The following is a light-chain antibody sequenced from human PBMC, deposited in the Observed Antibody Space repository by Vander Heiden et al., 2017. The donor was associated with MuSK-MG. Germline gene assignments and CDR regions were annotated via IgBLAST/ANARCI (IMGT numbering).Light chain of an antibody. J-gene: IGLJ2*01. V-gene: IGLV1-40*01. Sequence: QSVLTPPPSVSGAPGQRVTISCTGSSSNIGAGYDVHWYRQLPGTAPKLLIFGNSNRPSGVPDRFSGSKSGTSASVAITGLQAEDEADYYCQSYDSSLSGLGVFGGGTKRTVL. CDR3: QSYDSSLSGLGV. CDR1: SSNIGAGYD. CDR2: GNS.